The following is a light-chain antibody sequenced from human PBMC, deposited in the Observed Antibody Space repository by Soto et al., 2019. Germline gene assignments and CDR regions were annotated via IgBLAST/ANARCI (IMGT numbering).Light chain of an antibody. V-gene: IGLV2-14*01. Sequence: QSALSQPSSVSGSPGHAITISCTGTSSDVGSYNYGSWYQQHPGKAPKLMIYEVSDRPSGISSRFSGSKSGNTASLTISGLQTEDEADYYCSSYTSSSTLFGTGTKVTVL. CDR3: SSYTSSSTL. J-gene: IGLJ1*01. CDR2: EVS. CDR1: SSDVGSYNY.